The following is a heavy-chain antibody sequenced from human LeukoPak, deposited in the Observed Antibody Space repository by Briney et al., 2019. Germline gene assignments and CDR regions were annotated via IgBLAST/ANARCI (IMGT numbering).Heavy chain of an antibody. CDR3: AKVATPNTLDALDI. D-gene: IGHD1/OR15-1a*01. J-gene: IGHJ3*02. CDR2: ISLSDSI. Sequence: PGGSLRLSCAASGFTFSSYGMSWVRQAPGKGLEWVSLISLSDSIIYADSVKGRFTISRDNSKSTVHLQMDGLRVDDTAVYYCAKVATPNTLDALDIWGQGTMVTVSS. CDR1: GFTFSSYG. V-gene: IGHV3-23*01.